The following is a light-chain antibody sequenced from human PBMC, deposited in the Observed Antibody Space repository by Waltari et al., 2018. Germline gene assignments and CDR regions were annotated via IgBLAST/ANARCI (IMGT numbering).Light chain of an antibody. CDR1: SSDVGSSNH. Sequence: QSALTQPASVSVSLGQSLTISCTGTSSDVGSSNHVSWYQHYPGKAPQVIILDVTTRPSGVSNRFSGSKSGNTASLTISGLQAEDEATYYCSSFTITYTFVFGTGTKVTVL. J-gene: IGLJ1*01. CDR3: SSFTITYTFV. CDR2: DVT. V-gene: IGLV2-14*03.